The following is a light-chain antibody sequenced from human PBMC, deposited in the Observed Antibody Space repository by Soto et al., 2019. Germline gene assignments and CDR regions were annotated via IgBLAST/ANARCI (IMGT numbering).Light chain of an antibody. V-gene: IGLV1-47*01. J-gene: IGLJ3*02. CDR1: SSNIGSHY. CDR3: AAWDDSLSGRV. CDR2: RNN. Sequence: QAVVTQPPSASGTPGQRVTISCSGSSSNIGSHYVYWYQQLPGTAPKLLIYRNNQRPSGVPDRFSGSKSGTSASLAISGLRSEDEADHYCAAWDDSLSGRVFGGGTKLTVL.